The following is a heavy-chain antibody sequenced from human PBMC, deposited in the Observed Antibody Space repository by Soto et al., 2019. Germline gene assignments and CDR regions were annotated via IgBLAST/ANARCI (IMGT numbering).Heavy chain of an antibody. CDR2: INGSGDST. CDR1: GFSFSSYA. Sequence: EVQLLQSGGGLVQPGGSLRLSCAASGFSFSSYAMNWVRQAPGRGLEWVSAINGSGDSTYYADSVKGRFTISRDNSKNTLSLQMSSLRAGGTAVYYCAKDSSRRRLDSWGQGTLVTVSS. CDR3: AKDSSRRRLDS. V-gene: IGHV3-23*01. J-gene: IGHJ5*01.